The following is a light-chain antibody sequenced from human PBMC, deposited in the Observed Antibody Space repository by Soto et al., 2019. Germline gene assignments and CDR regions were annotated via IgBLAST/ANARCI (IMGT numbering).Light chain of an antibody. J-gene: IGKJ1*01. V-gene: IGKV1-5*03. CDR2: KAS. CDR3: QQYKIYSS. Sequence: DIQMTQSPSTLSASVGDRVTINCRASQNVDYWLAWYQQKPGKAPKPLIYKASSLESGVPSRFSGSGSGTEFTLTISSLQPDDFATYYCQQYKIYSSFGQGTKVEIK. CDR1: QNVDYW.